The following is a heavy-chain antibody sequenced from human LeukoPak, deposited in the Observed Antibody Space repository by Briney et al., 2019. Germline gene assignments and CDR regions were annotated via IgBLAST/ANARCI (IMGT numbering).Heavy chain of an antibody. CDR3: ARRWSFDY. D-gene: IGHD6-13*01. CDR1: GFTFSSYG. J-gene: IGHJ4*02. CDR2: ISYDGSDK. V-gene: IGHV3-30*03. Sequence: SGGSLRLSCAASGFTFSSYGMHWVRQAPGKGLEWVAVISYDGSDKYYADSVKGRFTISRDNSNNTLYLQMNSLRVEDTAVYYCARRWSFDYWGQGTLVTVSS.